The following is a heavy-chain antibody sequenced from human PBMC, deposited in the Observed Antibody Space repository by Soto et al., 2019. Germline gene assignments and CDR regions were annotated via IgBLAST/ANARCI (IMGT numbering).Heavy chain of an antibody. CDR2: ISGSGGAT. D-gene: IGHD3-3*01. Sequence: GSLRLSCTASGFTFSSYAMTWVRQAPEKGLEWVSSISGSGGATYYADSVEGRFTISRDDSKNTLFLQMDSLRAEDTALYYCAKAGRPFYDLWSENRFDPCGQGTLVTVS. V-gene: IGHV3-23*01. J-gene: IGHJ5*02. CDR3: AKAGRPFYDLWSENRFDP. CDR1: GFTFSSYA.